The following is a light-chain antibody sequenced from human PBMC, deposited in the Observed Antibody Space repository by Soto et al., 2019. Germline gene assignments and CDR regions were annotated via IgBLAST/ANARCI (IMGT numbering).Light chain of an antibody. V-gene: IGLV2-8*01. CDR3: SSSSGRSNWV. CDR1: SRDVGGYNY. J-gene: IGLJ3*02. Sequence: QSVLTQPPSASGSPGQSVTISCTGTSRDVGGYNYVSWYQQHPGKAPKLMIYEVSKRPSGVPDRFSGSKSGNTASLTVSGLQAEDETDYYCSSSSGRSNWVFGGGTKLAVL. CDR2: EVS.